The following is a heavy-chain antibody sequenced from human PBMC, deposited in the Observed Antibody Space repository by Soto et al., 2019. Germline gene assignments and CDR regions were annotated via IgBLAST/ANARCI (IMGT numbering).Heavy chain of an antibody. CDR1: GASISSGDYF. CDR3: AREKAYISGPKNFDY. CDR2: IYDSGSS. V-gene: IGHV4-30-4*01. Sequence: SETLSLTCTVSGASISSGDYFWSWIRQSPGKGLEWIGYIYDSGSSYYNPSLKSRVTMSVDTSKNQFSLKLRSVTAADTAVYYCAREKAYISGPKNFDYWGQGTLVTVSS. J-gene: IGHJ4*02. D-gene: IGHD2-8*02.